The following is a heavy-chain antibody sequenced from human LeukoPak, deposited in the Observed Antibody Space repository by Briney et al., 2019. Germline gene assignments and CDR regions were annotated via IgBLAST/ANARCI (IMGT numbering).Heavy chain of an antibody. Sequence: GGSLRLSCSASGLTFSSYAMHWVRQAPGKGLEYVSAISSNGGSTYYADSVKGRFTISRDNSKNTLYLQMSSLRAEDTAVYYCVKDPRTPGDAFDIWGQGTMVTVSS. CDR2: ISSNGGST. J-gene: IGHJ3*02. V-gene: IGHV3-64D*06. CDR1: GLTFSSYA. CDR3: VKDPRTPGDAFDI.